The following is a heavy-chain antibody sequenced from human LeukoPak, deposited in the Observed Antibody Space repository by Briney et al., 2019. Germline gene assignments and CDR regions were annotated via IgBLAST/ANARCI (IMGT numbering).Heavy chain of an antibody. CDR1: GFTFSTNW. Sequence: GGPLRLSCAASGFTFSTNWMHWVRQAPGKGLVWVSRVNSDGSSTTYADSVKGRFAISRDNAKNTLYLQMNSLRAEDTAVYYCARVTYYDDSTGYRFDYWGQGTLVTVSS. CDR2: VNSDGSST. D-gene: IGHD3-22*01. V-gene: IGHV3-74*01. CDR3: ARVTYYDDSTGYRFDY. J-gene: IGHJ4*02.